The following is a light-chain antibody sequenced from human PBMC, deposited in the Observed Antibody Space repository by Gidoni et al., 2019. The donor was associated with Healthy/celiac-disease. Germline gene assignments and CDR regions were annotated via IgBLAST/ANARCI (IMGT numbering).Light chain of an antibody. CDR1: SSDIGDYDF. CDR2: DVN. Sequence: QAALTQPASVSGSPGQSIAISCTGSSSDIGDYDFVSWYQHHPGEAPQLVIYDVNNRPSGIPDRFSGFKSGNTASLTISGLQAEDEADYYCSSYSITAPVVFGGGTRLTVL. V-gene: IGLV2-14*03. CDR3: SSYSITAPVV. J-gene: IGLJ3*02.